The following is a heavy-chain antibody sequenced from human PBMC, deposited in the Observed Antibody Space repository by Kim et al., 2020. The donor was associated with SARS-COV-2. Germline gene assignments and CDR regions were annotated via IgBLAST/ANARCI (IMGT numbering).Heavy chain of an antibody. J-gene: IGHJ6*01. D-gene: IGHD2-2*01. Sequence: SVKVSCKASGGTFSNHGFCWVRQAPGQGLEWMGRIIPLLNLSNYAQKFQDRVTLIADESTSTLYLELSSLRSEDMAVYFCARATFSSADDYLYHMDVWGQGTTVAVSS. CDR1: GGTFSNHG. CDR3: ARATFSSADDYLYHMDV. V-gene: IGHV1-69*04. CDR2: IIPLLNLS.